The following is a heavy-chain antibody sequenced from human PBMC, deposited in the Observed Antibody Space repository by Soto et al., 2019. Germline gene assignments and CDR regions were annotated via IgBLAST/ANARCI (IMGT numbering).Heavy chain of an antibody. CDR2: ITGSGGST. V-gene: IGHV3-23*01. CDR3: AKDGRDYVSNFAY. Sequence: GGSLRLSCAASGFTFNSYALSWVRQAPGKGLEWVSGITGSGGSTYYTDSVKGRFTISRDNSKNTLYLQMNSLRAEDTAVYYCAKDGRDYVSNFAYWGQGTLVTVSS. CDR1: GFTFNSYA. J-gene: IGHJ4*02. D-gene: IGHD4-17*01.